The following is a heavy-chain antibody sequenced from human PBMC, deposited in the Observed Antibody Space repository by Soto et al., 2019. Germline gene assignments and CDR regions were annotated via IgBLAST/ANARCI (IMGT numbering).Heavy chain of an antibody. CDR2: IYYSGST. J-gene: IGHJ4*02. CDR3: ARDLGDYGPFFDY. V-gene: IGHV4-59*01. D-gene: IGHD4-17*01. CDR1: GGSISSYY. Sequence: PSETLSLTCTVSGGSISSYYWSWIRQPPGKGLEWIGYIYYSGSTNYNPSLKSRVTISVDTSKNQFSLKLSSVTAAGTAVYYCARDLGDYGPFFDYWGQGTLVTVSS.